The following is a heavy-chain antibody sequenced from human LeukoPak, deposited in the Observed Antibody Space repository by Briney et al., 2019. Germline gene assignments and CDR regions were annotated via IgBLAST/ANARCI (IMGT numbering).Heavy chain of an antibody. D-gene: IGHD4-17*01. CDR2: MNPNSGNT. CDR3: ARVEDYGDYVYDRFDY. J-gene: IGHJ4*02. CDR1: GYTFTSYD. Sequence: ASVKVSCKASGYTFTSYDINWVRQATGQGLGWMGWMNPNSGNTGYAQKFQGRVTMTRNTSISTAYMELSSLRSEDTAVYYCARVEDYGDYVYDRFDYWGQGTLVTVSS. V-gene: IGHV1-8*01.